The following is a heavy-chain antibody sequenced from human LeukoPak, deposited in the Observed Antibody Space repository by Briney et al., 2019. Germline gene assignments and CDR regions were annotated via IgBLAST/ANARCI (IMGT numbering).Heavy chain of an antibody. D-gene: IGHD4-17*01. CDR3: ARDGHDYGDFGNWFDP. Sequence: PGGSLRLSCAASGFTFSSYAMHWVRQAPGKGLEWVAVISYDGSNKYYADSVKGRFTISRDNSKNTLYLQMNSLRAEDTAVYYGARDGHDYGDFGNWFDPWGQGTLVTVSS. CDR1: GFTFSSYA. CDR2: ISYDGSNK. J-gene: IGHJ5*02. V-gene: IGHV3-30-3*01.